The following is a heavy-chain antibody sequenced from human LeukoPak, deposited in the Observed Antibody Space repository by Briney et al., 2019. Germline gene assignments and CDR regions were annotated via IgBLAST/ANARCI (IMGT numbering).Heavy chain of an antibody. V-gene: IGHV4-34*01. Sequence: PSETLSLTCAVYGGSFSGYYWSWIRQPPGKGLEWIGEINHSGSTNYNPSLKSRVTISVDTSKNQFSLKLSSVTAADTAAYYCARGRFWSGYLAYYYYYGMDVWGQGTTVTVSS. CDR3: ARGRFWSGYLAYYYYYGMDV. CDR1: GGSFSGYY. J-gene: IGHJ6*02. D-gene: IGHD3-3*01. CDR2: INHSGST.